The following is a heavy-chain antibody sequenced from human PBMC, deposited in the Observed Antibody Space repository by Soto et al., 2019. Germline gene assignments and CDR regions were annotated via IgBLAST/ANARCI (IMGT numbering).Heavy chain of an antibody. CDR1: GFTFSNDW. Sequence: GGSLRLSCAASGFTFSNDWMNWVRQGPGKGLEWVSRIISGGTSVTYADSVKGRFTIARDNAKNTLYLEMHSLTAEDTAVYYCARERTSKGGMDVWGQGTTVTVSS. CDR3: ARERTSKGGMDV. CDR2: IISGGTSV. V-gene: IGHV3-74*01. J-gene: IGHJ6*02.